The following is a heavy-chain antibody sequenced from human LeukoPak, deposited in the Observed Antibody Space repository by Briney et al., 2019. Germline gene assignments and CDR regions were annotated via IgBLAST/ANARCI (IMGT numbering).Heavy chain of an antibody. D-gene: IGHD3-16*01. J-gene: IGHJ4*02. CDR2: IYPGDSDT. Sequence: GESLKISCKGSGYSFTSYWIGWVRQMPGKGLEWMGIIYPGDSDTRYSPSFQGQVTISADKSISTAYLQWSSLKASDTAMYYCARPHTLDRFIKYYFGYWGQGTLVTVSS. CDR1: GYSFTSYW. V-gene: IGHV5-51*01. CDR3: ARPHTLDRFIKYYFGY.